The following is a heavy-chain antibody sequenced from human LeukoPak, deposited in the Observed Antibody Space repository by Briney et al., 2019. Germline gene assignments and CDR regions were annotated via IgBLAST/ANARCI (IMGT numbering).Heavy chain of an antibody. CDR1: GFSFSNYG. J-gene: IGHJ4*02. Sequence: HPGGSLRLSCAASGFSFSNYGMHWVRQAPGKGLEWVAFIRYDGSNKYYADSVKGRFTISRGNSMNTLYLQMNSLRAEDTAVYYCAKVIIGSCSSTSCFDYWGQGTLVTVSS. CDR2: IRYDGSNK. V-gene: IGHV3-30*02. CDR3: AKVIIGSCSSTSCFDY. D-gene: IGHD2-2*01.